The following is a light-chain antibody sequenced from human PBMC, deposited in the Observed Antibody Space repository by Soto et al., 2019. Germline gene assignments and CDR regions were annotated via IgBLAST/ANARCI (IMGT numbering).Light chain of an antibody. CDR2: AAS. V-gene: IGKV1-27*01. J-gene: IGKJ1*01. CDR1: QGISNN. Sequence: DIPMTQSPSSLSASVGDRVTLTCRASQGISNNLAWYQQRPGKIPKLLIFAASNLQSGVPSRFSGSGSGTDFTLTISSLQPEDAAAYHCQKYNNAPRTFGRGTKVEIK. CDR3: QKYNNAPRT.